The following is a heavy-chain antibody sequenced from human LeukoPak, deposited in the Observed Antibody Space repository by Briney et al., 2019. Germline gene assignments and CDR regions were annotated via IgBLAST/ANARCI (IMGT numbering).Heavy chain of an antibody. CDR3: ARGPPIELSGPYYFDY. J-gene: IGHJ4*02. CDR1: GYTFTSYD. Sequence: GASVKVSCKASGYTFTSYDINWVRQATGQGLEWMGWMNPNSGNTGYAQKFQGRVTMTRNTSISTAYVELSSLRSEGTAVYYCARGPPIELSGPYYFDYWGQGTLVTVSS. CDR2: MNPNSGNT. V-gene: IGHV1-8*01. D-gene: IGHD1-1*01.